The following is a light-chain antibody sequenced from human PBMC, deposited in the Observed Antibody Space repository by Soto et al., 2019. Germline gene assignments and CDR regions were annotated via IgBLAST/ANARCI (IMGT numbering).Light chain of an antibody. Sequence: QSALTQPPSASGSPGQSVTISCTGTSSDVGRYNYVSWYQQHPGKVPKLMIYEVTKRPSGVPDRFSGSKSGNTASLTVSGLQAEDEADYYCSSYAGNNNLVFGGGTKLTVL. CDR1: SSDVGRYNY. CDR2: EVT. CDR3: SSYAGNNNLV. J-gene: IGLJ3*02. V-gene: IGLV2-8*01.